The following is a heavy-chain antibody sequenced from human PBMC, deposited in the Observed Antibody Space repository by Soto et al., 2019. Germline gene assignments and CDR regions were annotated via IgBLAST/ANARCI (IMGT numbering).Heavy chain of an antibody. CDR3: ARGPATSRFLEWLLYGFDY. J-gene: IGHJ4*02. CDR2: INAGNGNT. CDR1: GYTFTSYA. Sequence: GASVKVSCKASGYTFTSYAMHWVRQAPGQRLEWMGWINAGNGNTKYSQKFQGRVTITRDTSASTAYMELSSLRSEDTAVYYCARGPATSRFLEWLLYGFDYWGQRTLVTVS. D-gene: IGHD3-3*01. V-gene: IGHV1-3*01.